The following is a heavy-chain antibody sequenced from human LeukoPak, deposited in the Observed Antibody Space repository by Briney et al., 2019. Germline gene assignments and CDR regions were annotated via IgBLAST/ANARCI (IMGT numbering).Heavy chain of an antibody. CDR2: ISAYNGNT. Sequence: ASVKVSCKASGYTFTSYGISWVRQAPGQGLEWMGWISAYNGNTNYAQKFQGRVTMTRDTSTSTVYMELSSLRSEDTAVYYCARVPTRVGYFDYWGQGTLVTVSS. CDR3: ARVPTRVGYFDY. J-gene: IGHJ4*02. D-gene: IGHD3-10*02. V-gene: IGHV1-18*01. CDR1: GYTFTSYG.